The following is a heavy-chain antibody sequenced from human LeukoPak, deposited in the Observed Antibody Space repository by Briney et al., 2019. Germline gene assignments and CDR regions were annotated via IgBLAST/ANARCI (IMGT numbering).Heavy chain of an antibody. Sequence: GGSLRLSCAASGDTFDDYGMSWVRQAPGKGVEWVSGINWNGGSKGYAGSVKGRLTISRDNAKNSLYLQMNSLRAEDTALYYCARVGASSGWYYFDYWGQGTLVTVSS. CDR2: INWNGGSK. V-gene: IGHV3-20*04. CDR3: ARVGASSGWYYFDY. D-gene: IGHD6-19*01. CDR1: GDTFDDYG. J-gene: IGHJ4*02.